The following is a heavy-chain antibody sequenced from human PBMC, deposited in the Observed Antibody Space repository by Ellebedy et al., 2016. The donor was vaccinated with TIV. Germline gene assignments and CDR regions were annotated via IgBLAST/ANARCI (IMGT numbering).Heavy chain of an antibody. V-gene: IGHV5-51*01. CDR1: GYSFTSYW. CDR3: ARRQFDTSGYYLNWFDP. D-gene: IGHD3-22*01. J-gene: IGHJ5*02. Sequence: GESLKISCKGSGYSFTSYWIGWVRQMPGKGREWMGIIYPGDSDTRYSPSFQGQVTMSAYKSINTAYLQWSSLKASDTAMYYCARRQFDTSGYYLNWFDPWGQGTLVTVSS. CDR2: IYPGDSDT.